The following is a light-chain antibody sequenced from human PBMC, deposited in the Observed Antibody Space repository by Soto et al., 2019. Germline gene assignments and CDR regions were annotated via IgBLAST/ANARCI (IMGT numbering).Light chain of an antibody. V-gene: IGLV3-21*02. CDR1: NVGTKS. Sequence: SYEVTQPPSVSVAPGQTASIACGGDNVGTKSVHWYQQRPGQAPVLVVYDDSDRPSGIPERFSGSNSGNTATLTITRVEAGDEADYYCQVWESAFIFGGGTKLTVL. CDR3: QVWESAFI. CDR2: DDS. J-gene: IGLJ2*01.